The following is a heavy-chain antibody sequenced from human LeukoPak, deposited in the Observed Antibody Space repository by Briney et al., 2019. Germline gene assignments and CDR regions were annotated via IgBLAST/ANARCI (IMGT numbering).Heavy chain of an antibody. Sequence: ASVKVSCKASGYTFSIYYLHCVGQAPGQGLEWMGIVNPSGGSTSYAQKFQGRVTMTRDTSTSTVYMELSSLRSEDMAIYYCARWGRSSYAEYDYWGQGTLVTVSS. CDR2: VNPSGGST. D-gene: IGHD6-6*01. CDR3: ARWGRSSYAEYDY. CDR1: GYTFSIYY. J-gene: IGHJ4*02. V-gene: IGHV1-46*01.